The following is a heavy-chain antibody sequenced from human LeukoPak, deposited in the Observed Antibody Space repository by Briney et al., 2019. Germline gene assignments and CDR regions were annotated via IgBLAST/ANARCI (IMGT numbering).Heavy chain of an antibody. V-gene: IGHV4-34*09. J-gene: IGHJ4*02. D-gene: IGHD5/OR15-5a*01. CDR3: AAEQVSTSSFDY. CDR1: GESFSGYF. CDR2: MYFSGST. Sequence: SETLSLTCVVYGESFSGYFWSWIRQHPGKGLEWIGYMYFSGSTKYNPSLKTRVTISSDTSKNQFSLNLSSVTPADTAVYYCAAEQVSTSSFDYWGQGTTVTVSS.